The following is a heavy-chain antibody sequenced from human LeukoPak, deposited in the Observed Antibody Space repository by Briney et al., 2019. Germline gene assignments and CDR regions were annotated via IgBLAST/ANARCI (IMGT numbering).Heavy chain of an antibody. CDR2: INPSGGST. Sequence: GASVKVSCKASGYTFTSYYMHWVRQAPGQGLEWMGIINPSGGSTSYAQKFQGRVTMTRDTSTSTVYMELSSLRSEDTAVYYCARDYCSSTSCYGDAFDIWGQGTMVTVSS. CDR3: ARDYCSSTSCYGDAFDI. J-gene: IGHJ3*02. V-gene: IGHV1-46*01. D-gene: IGHD2-2*01. CDR1: GYTFTSYY.